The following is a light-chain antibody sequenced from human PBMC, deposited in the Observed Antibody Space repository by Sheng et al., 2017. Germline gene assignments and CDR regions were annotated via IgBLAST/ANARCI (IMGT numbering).Light chain of an antibody. Sequence: EIVMTQSPATLSVSPGERATLSCRASQSVSSNLAWYQQKPGQAPRLLIYGASVRATGTPARFSGSGSGTEFTLTVSVLQSEDFAVYYCQQYDAWPRTFGQGTKVEIE. J-gene: IGKJ1*01. CDR3: QQYDAWPRT. V-gene: IGKV3D-15*03. CDR2: GAS. CDR1: QSVSSN.